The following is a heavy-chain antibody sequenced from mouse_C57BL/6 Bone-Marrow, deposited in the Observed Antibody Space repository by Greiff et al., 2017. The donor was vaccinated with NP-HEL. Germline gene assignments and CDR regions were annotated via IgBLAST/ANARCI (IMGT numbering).Heavy chain of an antibody. Sequence: EVKVVESEGGLVQPGSSMKLSCTASGFTFSDYYMAWVRQVPEKGLEWVANINYDGSSTYYLDSLKSRFIISRDNAKNILYLQMSSLKSEDTATYYCARGAYYSNSYYFDYWGQGTTLTVSS. J-gene: IGHJ2*01. CDR1: GFTFSDYY. D-gene: IGHD2-5*01. CDR2: INYDGSST. V-gene: IGHV5-16*01. CDR3: ARGAYYSNSYYFDY.